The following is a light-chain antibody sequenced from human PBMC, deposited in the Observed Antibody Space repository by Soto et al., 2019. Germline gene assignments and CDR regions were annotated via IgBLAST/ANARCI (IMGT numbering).Light chain of an antibody. V-gene: IGKV1-33*01. J-gene: IGKJ3*01. CDR2: DAS. Sequence: IQMTQSPSSLSASVGDRVTITCQASQDINNYLNWYQQKPGKAPKLLIYDASNLETGVPSRFSGSGSGTEFTLTISSLQPEDIATYFFQQFDDVPLSFGPGTTVEIK. CDR3: QQFDDVPLS. CDR1: QDINNY.